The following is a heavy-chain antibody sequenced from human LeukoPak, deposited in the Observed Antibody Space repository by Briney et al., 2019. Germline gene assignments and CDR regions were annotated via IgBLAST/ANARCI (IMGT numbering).Heavy chain of an antibody. Sequence: GGSLRLSCAASGFTFSYYGMHWVRQPTGKGLEWVSAIGTAGDTYYSHSVQGRFTISRENAKDSLYLHMNSLSAGDTAVYFCARGHMLTGYYNFAWFDPWGQGTLVTVSS. CDR2: IGTAGDT. CDR3: ARGHMLTGYYNFAWFDP. J-gene: IGHJ5*02. V-gene: IGHV3-13*01. CDR1: GFTFSYYG. D-gene: IGHD3-9*01.